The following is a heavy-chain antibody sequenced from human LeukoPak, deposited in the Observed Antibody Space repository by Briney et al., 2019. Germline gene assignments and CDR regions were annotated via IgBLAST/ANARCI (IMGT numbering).Heavy chain of an antibody. CDR3: AKAAPYSNTWYDY. V-gene: IGHV3-74*01. J-gene: IGHJ4*02. CDR2: INSDGSST. CDR1: GFTFSSYW. D-gene: IGHD6-13*01. Sequence: GGSLRLSCAASGFTFSSYWMHWVRQAPGKGLVWVSRINSDGSSTSYADSVKGRFTISRDSSKNTLYLQMNSLRAEDTAVYYCAKAAPYSNTWYDYWGRGTLVTVSS.